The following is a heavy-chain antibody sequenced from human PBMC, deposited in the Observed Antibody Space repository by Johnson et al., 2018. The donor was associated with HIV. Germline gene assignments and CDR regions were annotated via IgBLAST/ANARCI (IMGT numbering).Heavy chain of an antibody. CDR1: GFSFSSYA. D-gene: IGHD1-26*01. V-gene: IGHV3-30*04. CDR3: VTADRGSA. J-gene: IGHJ3*01. Sequence: QVQLVESGGGLVQPGGSLRLSCAASGFSFSSYAMHWVRQAPGKGLEWVAVISYDGSNKYYADSVKGLFTISRDNSKNTLYVQMNSLRAEDTAGYYCVTADRGSAWGQGTTVTVSS. CDR2: ISYDGSNK.